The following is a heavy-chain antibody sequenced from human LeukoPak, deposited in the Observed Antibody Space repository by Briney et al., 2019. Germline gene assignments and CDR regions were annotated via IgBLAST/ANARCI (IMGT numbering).Heavy chain of an antibody. CDR1: GFTFSNYW. CDR2: IDKNGREK. Sequence: PGGSLRLSCTVSGFTFSNYWRRWVRQAPGKGLEWVASIDKNGREKRYVDSVEGRFTISRDNAANSVYLQMTSLGAEDTAVYYCAKYSHNVGAPGTGDWGHGILVS. D-gene: IGHD3-10*01. J-gene: IGHJ4*01. CDR3: AKYSHNVGAPGTGD. V-gene: IGHV3-7*01.